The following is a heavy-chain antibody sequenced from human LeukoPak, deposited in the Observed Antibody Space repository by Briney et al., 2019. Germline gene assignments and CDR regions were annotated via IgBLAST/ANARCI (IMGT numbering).Heavy chain of an antibody. V-gene: IGHV4-34*01. CDR1: GGSFSGYY. CDR3: ARGRPRRGRAFDI. D-gene: IGHD3-10*01. Sequence: KPSETLSLTCAVYGGSFSGYYWSWIRQPPGKGLEWIGEINHSGSTNYNPSLKSRVTISVDTSKNQFSLKLSSVTAADTAVYYCARGRPRRGRAFDIWGQGTMVTVSS. CDR2: INHSGST. J-gene: IGHJ3*02.